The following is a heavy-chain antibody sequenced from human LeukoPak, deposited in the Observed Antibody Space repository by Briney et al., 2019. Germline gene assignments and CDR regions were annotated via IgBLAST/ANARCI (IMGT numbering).Heavy chain of an antibody. Sequence: SETLSLTCAVYGGSFSGYYWSWIRQPPGKGLEWIGEINHSGSTNYIPSLKSRVTISVDTSKNQFSLKLSSVTAADTAVYYCARLALRNLGELILPYYYYGMDVWGQGTTVTVSS. CDR1: GGSFSGYY. CDR2: INHSGST. CDR3: ARLALRNLGELILPYYYYGMDV. V-gene: IGHV4-34*01. D-gene: IGHD3-10*01. J-gene: IGHJ6*02.